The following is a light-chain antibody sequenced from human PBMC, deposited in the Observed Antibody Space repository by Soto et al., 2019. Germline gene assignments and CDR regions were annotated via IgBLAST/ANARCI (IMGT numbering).Light chain of an antibody. V-gene: IGKV3-20*01. Sequence: EIVLTQSPGTLSLSPGERATLSCRASQNVNSNHIAWYQQKPGQAPRLLIYGPSSRATGIPERFSGSESGTDFTLTISRLEPEDFAVYFCHQFGSSPQSFGHGTKGEIK. CDR2: GPS. J-gene: IGKJ1*01. CDR1: QNVNSNH. CDR3: HQFGSSPQS.